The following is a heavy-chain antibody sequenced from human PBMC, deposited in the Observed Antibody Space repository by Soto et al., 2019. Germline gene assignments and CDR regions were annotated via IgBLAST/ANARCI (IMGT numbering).Heavy chain of an antibody. CDR1: GGTLNIYG. J-gene: IGHJ4*02. CDR3: ARSSGYYYLEY. V-gene: IGHV1-3*01. Sequence: ASVKVSCKASGGTLNIYGISWVRQAPGQGLEWMGWINAGNGNTKYSQQFQGRVTITRDTSASTAYMELSSLRSEDTAVYYCARSSGYYYLEYWGQGTLVTVSS. D-gene: IGHD3-22*01. CDR2: INAGNGNT.